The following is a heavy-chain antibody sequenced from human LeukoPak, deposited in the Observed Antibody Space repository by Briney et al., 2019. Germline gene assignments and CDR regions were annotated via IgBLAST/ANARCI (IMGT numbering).Heavy chain of an antibody. CDR2: ISAYNGNT. CDR3: ARAPYYDILTGYSSYYYYGMDV. CDR1: GGTFSSYA. D-gene: IGHD3-9*01. V-gene: IGHV1-18*01. J-gene: IGHJ6*02. Sequence: ASVKVSCKASGGTFSSYAISWVRQAPGQGLEWMGWISAYNGNTNYAQKLQGRVTMTTDTSTSTAYMELRSLRSDDTAVYYCARAPYYDILTGYSSYYYYGMDVWGQGTTVTVSS.